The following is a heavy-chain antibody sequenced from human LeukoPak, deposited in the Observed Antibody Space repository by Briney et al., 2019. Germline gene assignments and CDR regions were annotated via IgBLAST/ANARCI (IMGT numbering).Heavy chain of an antibody. V-gene: IGHV3-21*01. CDR3: ATEGRSTTPGY. Sequence: GGSLRLSCAASGFTFSSFEMIWVRQAPGMGLEWVSSISSSRTSIYYADSVKGRFTISRDNAKNSLYLQMNSLRAEDTSVYYCATEGRSTTPGYWGQGTLVIVSS. CDR2: ISSSRTSI. D-gene: IGHD6-13*01. J-gene: IGHJ4*02. CDR1: GFTFSSFE.